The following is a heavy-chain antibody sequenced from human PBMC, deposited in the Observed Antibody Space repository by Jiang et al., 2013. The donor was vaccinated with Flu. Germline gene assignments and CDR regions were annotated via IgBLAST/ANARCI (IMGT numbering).Heavy chain of an antibody. CDR2: ISGYNGNT. V-gene: IGHV1-18*01. CDR3: ARTDQLVRWFDP. Sequence: GAEVKKPGASVKVSCKASGYAFTTYDISWVRQAPGQGLEWMGWISGYNGNTNYAQKLQGRVTLTTDKSTSTAYMELRSLTSDDTAVYYCARTDQLVRWFDPWARDPGHRLL. D-gene: IGHD6-6*01. CDR1: GYAFTTYD. J-gene: IGHJ5*02.